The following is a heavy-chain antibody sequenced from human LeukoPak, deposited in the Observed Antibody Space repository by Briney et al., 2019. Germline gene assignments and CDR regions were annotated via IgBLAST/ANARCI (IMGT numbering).Heavy chain of an antibody. V-gene: IGHV3-21*01. CDR1: GFTFSSYS. CDR3: ARDGSGSYGDYFDY. D-gene: IGHD1-26*01. J-gene: IGHJ4*02. Sequence: GGSLRLSRAASGFTFSSYSMNWVRQAPGKGLEWVSSISSSSYIYYADSVKGRFTISRDNAKNSLYLQMNSLRAEDTAVYYCARDGSGSYGDYFDYWGQGTLVTVSS. CDR2: ISSSSYI.